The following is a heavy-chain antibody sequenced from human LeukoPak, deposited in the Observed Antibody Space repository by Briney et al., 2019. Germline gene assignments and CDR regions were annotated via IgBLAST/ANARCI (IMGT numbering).Heavy chain of an antibody. Sequence: GASVKVSCKASGGTFSSYAISWVRQAPGQGLEWMGGIIPFFGTANYAQKFQGRVTITADESTSTAYMELSSLRSEDTAVYYCARDPPGSGYGDAFDIWGQGTMVTVSS. D-gene: IGHD3-22*01. J-gene: IGHJ3*02. CDR1: GGTFSSYA. CDR2: IIPFFGTA. V-gene: IGHV1-69*13. CDR3: ARDPPGSGYGDAFDI.